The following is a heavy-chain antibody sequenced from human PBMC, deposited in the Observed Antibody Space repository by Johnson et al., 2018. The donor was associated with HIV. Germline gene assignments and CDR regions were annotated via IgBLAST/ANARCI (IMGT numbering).Heavy chain of an antibody. CDR1: GFTFSDYY. CDR3: AREMGWEDAFDI. V-gene: IGHV3-11*04. J-gene: IGHJ3*02. D-gene: IGHD6-19*01. Sequence: QVQLVESGGGLVKPGGSLRLSCAASGFTFSDYYMSWIRQAPGTGLEWISYVSWSGRTISSEDSVKCRFTISRANAKNSLYLQMNSLRAEDTAVYYCAREMGWEDAFDIWGQGTMVTVSS. CDR2: VSWSGRTI.